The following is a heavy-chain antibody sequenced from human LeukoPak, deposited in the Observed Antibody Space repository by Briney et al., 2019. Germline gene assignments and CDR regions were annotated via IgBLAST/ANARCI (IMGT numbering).Heavy chain of an antibody. J-gene: IGHJ4*02. CDR2: IFPSSDEI. Sequence: GGSLRLSCAASGFTFSNYAMHWVRQAPGKGLEWVSSIFPSSDEIHYADSVKGRFTISRDNSRSTLSLQMDSLRAEDTATYYCATYRQIQVPFEFWGQGTLVTVSS. V-gene: IGHV3-23*01. CDR3: ATYRQIQVPFEF. D-gene: IGHD5-18*01. CDR1: GFTFSNYA.